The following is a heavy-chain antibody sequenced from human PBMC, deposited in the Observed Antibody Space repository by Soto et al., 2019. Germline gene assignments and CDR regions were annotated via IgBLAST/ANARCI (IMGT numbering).Heavy chain of an antibody. V-gene: IGHV6-1*01. J-gene: IGHJ6*02. CDR1: GDSVSSNSTA. CDR3: ARDQGIAAAGTRSVDYYYYGMDV. CDR2: TYYRSKWYN. D-gene: IGHD6-13*01. Sequence: PSQTLSLTCAISGDSVSSNSTAWNWIRQSPSRGLEWLGRTYYRSKWYNDYAVSVKSRITINPDTSKNPFSLQLNSVTPEDTAVYYCARDQGIAAAGTRSVDYYYYGMDVWGQGTTVTVSS.